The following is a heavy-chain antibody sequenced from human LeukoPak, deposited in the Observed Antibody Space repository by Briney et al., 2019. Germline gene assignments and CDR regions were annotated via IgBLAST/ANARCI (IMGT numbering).Heavy chain of an antibody. V-gene: IGHV1-18*01. CDR2: ISAYNGNT. CDR3: ARVQYGSGSYSWVFDY. D-gene: IGHD3-10*01. CDR1: GYTFTSYG. J-gene: IGHJ4*02. Sequence: ASVKASCKASGYTFTSYGISWVRQAPGQGLEWMGWISAYNGNTNYAQKLQGRVTMTTDTSTSTAYMELRSLRSDDTAVYYCARVQYGSGSYSWVFDYWGQGTLVTVSS.